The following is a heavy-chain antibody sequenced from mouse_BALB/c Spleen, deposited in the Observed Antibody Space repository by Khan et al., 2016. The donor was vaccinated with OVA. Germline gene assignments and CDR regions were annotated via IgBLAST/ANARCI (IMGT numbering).Heavy chain of an antibody. V-gene: IGHV5-6*01. Sequence: EVELVESGGDLVKPGGSLKLSCAASGCTFSTYGMSWVRQTPDKRLEWVATISSGGTYTYYPDSVKGRFTISRDNAKNTLYLQMNSLRSEDTAMYYCTRHWVGVMDYWGQGTSVTVSS. CDR1: GCTFSTYG. J-gene: IGHJ4*01. CDR2: ISSGGTYT. D-gene: IGHD1-1*01. CDR3: TRHWVGVMDY.